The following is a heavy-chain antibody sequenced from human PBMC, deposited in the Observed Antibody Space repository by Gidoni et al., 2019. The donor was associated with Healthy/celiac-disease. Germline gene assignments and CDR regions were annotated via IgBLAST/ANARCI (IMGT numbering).Heavy chain of an antibody. CDR3: TTGGDTAMVIVIDYYGMDV. CDR2: IKSKTDGGAT. D-gene: IGHD5-18*01. J-gene: IGHJ6*02. Sequence: SNAWMNWVRQAPGKGLEWVGRIKSKTDGGATDYAAPVKGRFTISRDDSKNTLYLQMNSLKTEDTAVYYCTTGGDTAMVIVIDYYGMDVWGQGTTVTVSS. V-gene: IGHV3-15*07. CDR1: SNAW.